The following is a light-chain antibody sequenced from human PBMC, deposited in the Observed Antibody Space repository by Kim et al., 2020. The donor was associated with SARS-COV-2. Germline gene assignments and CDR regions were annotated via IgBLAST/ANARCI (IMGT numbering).Light chain of an antibody. Sequence: DIQMTQSPTSLSASVGDRIIITCRASQNIGRSLNWYQQKPGKAPRLLIYAASSLQSGVPTRFSGSGSGTDFTLSISSLQPEDFATYYCQQSFGSTRTFGQGTKLEI. CDR2: AAS. V-gene: IGKV1-39*01. CDR1: QNIGRS. CDR3: QQSFGSTRT. J-gene: IGKJ2*01.